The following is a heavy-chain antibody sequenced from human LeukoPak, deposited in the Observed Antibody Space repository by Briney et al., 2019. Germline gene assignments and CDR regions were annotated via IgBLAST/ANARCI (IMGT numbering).Heavy chain of an antibody. CDR3: ARVEGGGWFDP. D-gene: IGHD3-10*01. V-gene: IGHV3-64*01. Sequence: GGSLRLSCAASGFTFSSYAMHWVREAPGKGLEYVSAISSNGGSTYYANSVKGRFTISRDNSKNTLYLQMGSLRAEDMAVYYCARVEGGGWFDPWGQGTLVTVSS. J-gene: IGHJ5*02. CDR1: GFTFSSYA. CDR2: ISSNGGST.